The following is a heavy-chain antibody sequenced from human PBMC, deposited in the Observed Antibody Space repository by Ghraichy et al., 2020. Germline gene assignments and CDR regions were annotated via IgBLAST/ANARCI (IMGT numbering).Heavy chain of an antibody. Sequence: GGSPRLSCAASGFTFSSYGMHWVRQAPGKGLVWVSRINSDGGSTTYADSVKGRFTISKDNAKNTLYLQMNSLRAEDTAVYYCVKDLVGGGFGAYGMDVWGQGTTVTVS. V-gene: IGHV3-74*01. CDR2: INSDGGST. D-gene: IGHD3-16*01. CDR3: VKDLVGGGFGAYGMDV. J-gene: IGHJ6*02. CDR1: GFTFSSYG.